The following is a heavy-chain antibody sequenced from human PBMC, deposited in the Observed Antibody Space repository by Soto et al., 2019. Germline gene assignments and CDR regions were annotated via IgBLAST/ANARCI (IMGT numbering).Heavy chain of an antibody. Sequence: PGGSLRLSCAASGFTFDDYAMHWVRQAPGKGLEWVSGISWNSGSIGYADSVKGRFTISRDNAKNSLYLQMNSLRAEDTALYYCAIALYYDILTGYYNYFDYWGQGTLVTVSS. CDR1: GFTFDDYA. CDR3: AIALYYDILTGYYNYFDY. V-gene: IGHV3-9*01. D-gene: IGHD3-9*01. J-gene: IGHJ4*02. CDR2: ISWNSGSI.